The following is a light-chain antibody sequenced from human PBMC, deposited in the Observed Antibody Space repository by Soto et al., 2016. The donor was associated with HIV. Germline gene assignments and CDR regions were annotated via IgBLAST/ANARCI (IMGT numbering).Light chain of an antibody. Sequence: SGLTQDPTVSVALGQTVRITCQGDILRSYYASWYQQKPGQAPVLVIYGKNNRPSGIPDRFSGSSSGNTASLTISVAQADDEADYYCNSRDSSTNHVLFGGGTKLTVL. CDR2: GKN. CDR1: ILRSYY. V-gene: IGLV3-19*01. CDR3: NSRDSSTNHVL. J-gene: IGLJ2*01.